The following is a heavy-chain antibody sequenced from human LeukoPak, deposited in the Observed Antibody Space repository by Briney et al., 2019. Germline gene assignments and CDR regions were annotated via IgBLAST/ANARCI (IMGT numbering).Heavy chain of an antibody. Sequence: GGSLRLSCAASGFTFSTYSMYWVRQAPGKGLEWVAVISYDGSNKYYADSVKGRFTISRDNSKNTLYLQMNILRPEDTAVYYCARSSDTDAFDIWAKGQWSPSLQ. CDR3: ARSSDTDAFDI. V-gene: IGHV3-30-3*01. CDR2: ISYDGSNK. J-gene: IGHJ3*02. CDR1: GFTFSTYS.